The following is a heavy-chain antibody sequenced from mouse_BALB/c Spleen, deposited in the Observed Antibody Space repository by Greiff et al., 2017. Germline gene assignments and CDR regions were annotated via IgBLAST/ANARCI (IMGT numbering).Heavy chain of an antibody. CDR1: GYTFTSYW. J-gene: IGHJ1*01. CDR3: TRYGTTVPYWYFDV. V-gene: IGHV1-5*01. CDR2: IYPGNSDT. Sequence: EVKLVESGTVLARPGASVKMSCKASGYTFTSYWMHWVKQRPGQGLEWIGAIYPGNSDTSYNQKFKGKAKLTAVTSTSTAYMELSSLTNEDSAVYYCTRYGTTVPYWYFDVWGAGTTVTVSS. D-gene: IGHD1-1*01.